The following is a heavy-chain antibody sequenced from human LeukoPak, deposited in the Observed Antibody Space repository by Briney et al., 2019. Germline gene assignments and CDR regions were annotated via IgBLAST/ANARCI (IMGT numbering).Heavy chain of an antibody. J-gene: IGHJ6*02. CDR3: ARDCSGGSCYPYYYYGMDV. Sequence: SETLSLTCTVSGGSISSYYWSWIRQPPGKGLEWIGYIYYSGSTNYNPSLKSRVTISVDTSKNQFSLKLSSVTAADTAVYYCARDCSGGSCYPYYYYGMDVWGQGTTVTVSS. CDR2: IYYSGST. CDR1: GGSISSYY. D-gene: IGHD2-15*01. V-gene: IGHV4-59*01.